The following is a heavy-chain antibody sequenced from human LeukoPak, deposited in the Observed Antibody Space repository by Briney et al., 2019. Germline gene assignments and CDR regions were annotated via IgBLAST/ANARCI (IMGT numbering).Heavy chain of an antibody. Sequence: GGSLRLSCAASGFTFSSYAMSWVRQAPGKGLEWVSAISGSGGSTYYADFVKGRFTISRDNSKNTLYLQMNSLRAEDTAVYYCARDPQTYYDFWSGHHLDYWGQGTLVTVSS. CDR3: ARDPQTYYDFWSGHHLDY. CDR2: ISGSGGST. V-gene: IGHV3-23*01. J-gene: IGHJ4*02. CDR1: GFTFSSYA. D-gene: IGHD3-3*01.